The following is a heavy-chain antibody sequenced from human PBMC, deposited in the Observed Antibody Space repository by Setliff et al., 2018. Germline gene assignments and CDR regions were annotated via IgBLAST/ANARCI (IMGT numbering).Heavy chain of an antibody. Sequence: ETLSLTCNVSGGSISGYYWSWIRQPPGKGLEWIGNIYSSGSIKYNPSLRSRVTISVDTVKNQFSLRLSSLTAADTAVYYCARAPDSGTYYNLYPYYNDVWGKGTTVTSP. D-gene: IGHD1-26*01. CDR2: IYSSGSI. CDR1: GGSISGYY. V-gene: IGHV4-59*08. J-gene: IGHJ6*03. CDR3: ARAPDSGTYYNLYPYYNDV.